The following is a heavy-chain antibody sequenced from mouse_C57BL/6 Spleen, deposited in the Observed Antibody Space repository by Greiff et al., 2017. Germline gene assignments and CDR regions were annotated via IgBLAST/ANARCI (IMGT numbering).Heavy chain of an antibody. CDR1: GYAFSSSW. CDR2: IYPGDGDT. D-gene: IGHD3-3*01. CDR3: ARGTDYFDY. J-gene: IGHJ2*01. V-gene: IGHV1-82*01. Sequence: VQGVESGPELVKPGASVKISCKASGYAFSSSWMNWVKQRPGKGLEWIGRIYPGDGDTNYNGKFKGKATLTADKSSSTAYMQLSSLTSEDSAVYFCARGTDYFDYWGQGTTLTVSS.